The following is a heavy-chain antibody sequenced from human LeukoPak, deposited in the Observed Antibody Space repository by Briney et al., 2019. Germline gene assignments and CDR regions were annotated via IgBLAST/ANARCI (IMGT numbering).Heavy chain of an antibody. V-gene: IGHV4-59*01. Sequence: SETLSLTCTVSDDSITMYYWTWIRQPPGKGLEWIGYVDHTGSTKFNPSLNGRVSISRDTSKNLFSLRLRSVTAADTAVYFCARGRVSSSTWYSTYYYYFYMDVWGTGTTVTVSS. CDR3: ARGRVSSSTWYSTYYYYFYMDV. J-gene: IGHJ6*03. D-gene: IGHD4-11*01. CDR2: VDHTGST. CDR1: DDSITMYY.